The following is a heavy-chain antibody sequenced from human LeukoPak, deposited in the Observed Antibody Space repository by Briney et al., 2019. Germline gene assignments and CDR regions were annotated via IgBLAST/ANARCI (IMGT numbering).Heavy chain of an antibody. Sequence: ASVKVSCKASGYTFNSYGISWVRQAAGQGLEWMEWISPYNGNTNYARNLQGRVTMTTDTYTRTAYMELSSLRSEDTAVYYCAADVSCGGDCYDYWGQGTLVTVSS. V-gene: IGHV1-18*01. CDR2: ISPYNGNT. CDR1: GYTFNSYG. J-gene: IGHJ4*02. CDR3: AADVSCGGDCYDY. D-gene: IGHD2-21*01.